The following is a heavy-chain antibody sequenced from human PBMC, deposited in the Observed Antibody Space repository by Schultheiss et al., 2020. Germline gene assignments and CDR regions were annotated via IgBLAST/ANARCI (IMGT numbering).Heavy chain of an antibody. CDR1: GGSISSGDHY. CDR3: ARVQGSRGLDYYYGLDV. Sequence: SETLSLTCTVSGGSISSGDHYWSWIRQHPGKGLESIGYIYYSGNTYYNPSLKSRVSISVHTSKNQFSLKLSSVTAADTAVYYCARVQGSRGLDYYYGLDVWGPGTTVTVSS. J-gene: IGHJ6*02. CDR2: IYYSGNT. V-gene: IGHV4-31*03. D-gene: IGHD2-15*01.